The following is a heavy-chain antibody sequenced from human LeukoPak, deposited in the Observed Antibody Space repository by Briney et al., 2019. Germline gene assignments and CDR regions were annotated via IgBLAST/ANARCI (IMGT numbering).Heavy chain of an antibody. CDR3: ARAPSIVVVPAAHGAFDI. CDR2: INHSGST. CDR1: GGSFSGYY. V-gene: IGHV4-34*01. J-gene: IGHJ3*02. Sequence: PSETLSLTCAVYGGSFSGYYWSWIRQPPGKGLEWIGEINHSGSTNYNPPLKSRVTISVDTSKNQFSLKLSSVTAADTAVYYCARAPSIVVVPAAHGAFDIWGQGTMVTVSS. D-gene: IGHD2-2*01.